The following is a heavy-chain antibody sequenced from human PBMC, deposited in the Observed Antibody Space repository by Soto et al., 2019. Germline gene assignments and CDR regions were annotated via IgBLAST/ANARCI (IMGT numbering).Heavy chain of an antibody. CDR3: ARAAAGSSRWQARYGRDV. V-gene: IGHV1-69*02. J-gene: IGHJ6*02. D-gene: IGHD6-13*01. CDR1: GGTFSSYT. Sequence: QVQLVQSGAEVKKPGSSVKVSCKASGGTFSSYTISWVRQAPGQGREWMGRIIPILGIANYAQKFQGRVTITADKSTSTAYMELSSLRSEDTAVYDCARAAAGSSRWQARYGRDVWGQGTTVTVSS. CDR2: IIPILGIA.